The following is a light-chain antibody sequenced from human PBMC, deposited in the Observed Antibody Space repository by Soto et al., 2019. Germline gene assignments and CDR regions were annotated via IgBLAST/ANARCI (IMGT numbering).Light chain of an antibody. V-gene: IGKV3-20*01. Sequence: EIVLTQSPGTLSLSPGERATLSCRASQSVSSSYLAWYQQKPGQAPRLRIYGASSRATGIPDRFSGSGSGTDFTLTISRLEPEDFAVYYCQQYGSSPWTFGQGNKVDIK. CDR1: QSVSSSY. J-gene: IGKJ1*01. CDR2: GAS. CDR3: QQYGSSPWT.